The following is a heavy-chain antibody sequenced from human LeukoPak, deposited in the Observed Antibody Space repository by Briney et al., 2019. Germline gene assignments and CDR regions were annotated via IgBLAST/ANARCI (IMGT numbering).Heavy chain of an antibody. D-gene: IGHD4-23*01. Sequence: SETLSLTCTVSGGSISSYYWSWIRQPPGKGLEWIGYIYYSGSTNYNPSLKSRVTISVDTSKNQFSLKLSSVTAADTALYYCAREKTTVVTPDDAFDIWGPGTMVTVSS. CDR1: GGSISSYY. V-gene: IGHV4-59*01. J-gene: IGHJ3*02. CDR2: IYYSGST. CDR3: AREKTTVVTPDDAFDI.